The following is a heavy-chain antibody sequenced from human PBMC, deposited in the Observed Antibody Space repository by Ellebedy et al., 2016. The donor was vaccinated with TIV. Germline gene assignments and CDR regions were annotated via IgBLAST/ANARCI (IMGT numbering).Heavy chain of an antibody. CDR3: ARESRDGYNYADY. V-gene: IGHV4-59*01. J-gene: IGHJ4*02. Sequence: MPSETLSLTCTVSGGSISSYYWSWIRQTPGKGLEWIGYIYHSGSTNYNPSLKSRVTISVDTSKNQFSLKLSSVTAADTAVYFCARESRDGYNYADYWGQGTLVTVSS. CDR1: GGSISSYY. D-gene: IGHD5-24*01. CDR2: IYHSGST.